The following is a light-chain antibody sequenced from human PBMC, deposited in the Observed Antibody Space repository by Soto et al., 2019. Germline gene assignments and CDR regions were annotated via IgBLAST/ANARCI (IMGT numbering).Light chain of an antibody. J-gene: IGLJ2*01. Sequence: QSVLTQPPSVSGAPGQRVTISCTGSSSNIGAGYDVHWYQQLPGTAPKLLIYGNSNRPSXVPXRFSGSKSGTSASLAITGXXXXXXXDYYCQSYDSSLSGSVVFGGGTKLTVL. V-gene: IGLV1-40*01. CDR3: QSYDSSLSGSVV. CDR1: SSNIGAGYD. CDR2: GNS.